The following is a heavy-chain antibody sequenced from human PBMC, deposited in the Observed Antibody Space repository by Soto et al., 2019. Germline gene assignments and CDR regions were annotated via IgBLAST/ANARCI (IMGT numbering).Heavy chain of an antibody. CDR1: EFTFSTYA. D-gene: IGHD2-15*01. J-gene: IGHJ4*02. Sequence: QVHLVESGGGVVQPGQSLRLSCAASEFTFSTYAMHWLRQAPGKGLEWVAIISYDSTNKFYGHSVKGRFTISRDNSKNTLYLQMNSLRPEDTAVYYCAKTDPGGRCSGICYPDYWDQGTLVTVSS. CDR2: ISYDSTNK. V-gene: IGHV3-30*18. CDR3: AKTDPGGRCSGICYPDY.